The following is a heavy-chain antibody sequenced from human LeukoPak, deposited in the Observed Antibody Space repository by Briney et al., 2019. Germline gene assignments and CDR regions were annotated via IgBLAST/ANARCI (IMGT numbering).Heavy chain of an antibody. V-gene: IGHV3-21*01. CDR2: ISSSSSYI. CDR1: GLTFSSYS. J-gene: IGHJ4*02. CDR3: ARVFSVVTHNFDY. Sequence: GSLRLSCAASGLTFSSYSMNWVRQAPGKGLEWVSSISSSSSYIYYADSVKGRFTISRDNAKNSLYLQMNSLRAEDTAVYYCARVFSVVTHNFDYWGQGTLVTVSS. D-gene: IGHD4-23*01.